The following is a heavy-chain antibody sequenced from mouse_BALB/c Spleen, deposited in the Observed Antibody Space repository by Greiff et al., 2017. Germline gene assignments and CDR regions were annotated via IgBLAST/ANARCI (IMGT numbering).Heavy chain of an antibody. Sequence: EVKLVESGPDLVKPSQSLSLTCTVTGYSITSGYSWHWIRQFPGNKLEWMGYIHYSGSTNYNPSLKSRISITRDTSKNQFFLQLNSVTTEDTATYYCARWGITTDGTYAMDYWGQGTSVTVSS. D-gene: IGHD2-4*01. CDR3: ARWGITTDGTYAMDY. V-gene: IGHV3-1*02. J-gene: IGHJ4*01. CDR2: IHYSGST. CDR1: GYSITSGYS.